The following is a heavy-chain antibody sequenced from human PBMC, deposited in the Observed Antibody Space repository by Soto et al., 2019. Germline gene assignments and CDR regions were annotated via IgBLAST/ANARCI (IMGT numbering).Heavy chain of an antibody. V-gene: IGHV4-59*08. CDR1: GGSLSSYY. D-gene: IGHD4-4*01. CDR2: IYYSGNT. Sequence: SETLSLTCTVSGGSLSSYYWSWIRQPPGKGLEWIGYIYYSGNTNYNPSLKSRVTISVDTSKNQFSLKLSSVTAADTAVYYCARALYSSFPRYYYYGMDVWGQGTTVTVSS. J-gene: IGHJ6*02. CDR3: ARALYSSFPRYYYYGMDV.